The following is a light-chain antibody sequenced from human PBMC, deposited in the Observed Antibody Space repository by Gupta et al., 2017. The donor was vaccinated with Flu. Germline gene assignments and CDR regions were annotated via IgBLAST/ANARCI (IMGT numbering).Light chain of an antibody. CDR2: DAS. J-gene: IGKJ4*01. Sequence: PSFLSACVGDRVTITGRASKGIRNDLAWYQQKPGKAPDLLIYDASNLQSGVPSRFSGSGSGTEFTLTISSLQPEDFATFYCQQICSYPLIFGGGTKVEIK. CDR3: QQICSYPLI. V-gene: IGKV1-9*01. CDR1: KGIRND.